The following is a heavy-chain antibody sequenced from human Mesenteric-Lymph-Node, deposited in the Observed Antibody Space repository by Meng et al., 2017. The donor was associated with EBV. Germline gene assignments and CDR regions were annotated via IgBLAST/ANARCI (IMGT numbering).Heavy chain of an antibody. J-gene: IGHJ4*02. CDR3: ARGLEVATMSY. CDR1: GCSNSRGCYY. D-gene: IGHD5-12*01. Sequence: VKMQESAPRMVKAFVTLCSACAVFGCSNSRGCYYWSWSRQPPGKGLEWIGYIYYSGSTYYNPSLKSRVAISVDTSKNQFSLKLSSVTAADTAVYYCARGLEVATMSYWGQGTLVTVSS. V-gene: IGHV4-30-4*01. CDR2: IYYSGST.